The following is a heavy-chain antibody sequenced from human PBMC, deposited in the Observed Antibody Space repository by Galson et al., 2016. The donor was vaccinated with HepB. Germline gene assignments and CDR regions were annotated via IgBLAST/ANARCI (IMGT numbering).Heavy chain of an antibody. CDR2: IRGDRIVS. D-gene: IGHD3-10*01. Sequence: SLRLSCAASGFTFNAHWMNWVRQAPGKGLEWVANIRGDRIVSYYAESVRGRFTISRDNAKNSLYLQMNGLRVDETAVYYCSRVMTGSYFDWGQGTLVTVSS. V-gene: IGHV3-7*04. CDR3: SRVMTGSYFD. J-gene: IGHJ4*02. CDR1: GFTFNAHW.